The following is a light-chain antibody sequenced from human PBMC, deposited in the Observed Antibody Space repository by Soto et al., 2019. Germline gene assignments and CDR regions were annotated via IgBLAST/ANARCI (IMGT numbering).Light chain of an antibody. Sequence: EFVLPKSPGKLSVSTGGRATLSCRASQSLRSSFLAWYQQRLGQAPRLIIYGASRRATGIPDRFSGSGSGTDFTLTISRLEPEDFAVYYCQQYGSSPLTFVVGTKVEIK. CDR1: QSLRSSF. V-gene: IGKV3-20*01. J-gene: IGKJ4*01. CDR2: GAS. CDR3: QQYGSSPLT.